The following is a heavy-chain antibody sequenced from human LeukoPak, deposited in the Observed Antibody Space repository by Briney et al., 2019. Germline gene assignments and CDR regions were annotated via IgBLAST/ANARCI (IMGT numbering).Heavy chain of an antibody. CDR3: ALSNGGYGR. D-gene: IGHD5-12*01. CDR2: INSDGTTT. J-gene: IGHJ4*02. Sequence: TGGSLRLSCASSAFNFTAYWMHWVRQDPRQGLLWVARINSDGTTTNYADSVKGRFTISRDNAKNPLFLQMNSLRAEDTAVYFCALSNGGYGRWGQGALVTVSS. CDR1: AFNFTAYW. V-gene: IGHV3-74*01.